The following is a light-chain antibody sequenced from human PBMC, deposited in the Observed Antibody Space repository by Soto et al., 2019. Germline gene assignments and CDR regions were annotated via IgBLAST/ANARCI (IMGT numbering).Light chain of an antibody. CDR3: CSYTAKSTWV. CDR1: SIDIGSYSF. Sequence: QSVLTQPASVSGSPGQSVTISCTGTSIDIGSYSFVSWYQQYPAKAPNLLIFDVSIRPSGVSSRFSGSKSANTASLTISGLQAEDEADYYCCSYTAKSTWVFGGGTKVTVL. J-gene: IGLJ3*02. V-gene: IGLV2-14*03. CDR2: DVS.